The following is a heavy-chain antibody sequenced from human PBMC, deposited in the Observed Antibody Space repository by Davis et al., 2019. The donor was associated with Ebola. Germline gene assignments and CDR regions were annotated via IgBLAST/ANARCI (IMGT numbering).Heavy chain of an antibody. D-gene: IGHD3-10*01. CDR3: ARGSYYYGSGTGYYFDY. CDR1: DGSFSGYY. Sequence: PSETLSLTCAAYDGSFSGYYWSWIRQPPGKGLEWIGEINHSGSTNYNPSLKSRVTISVDTSKNQFSLKLSSVTAADTAVYYCARGSYYYGSGTGYYFDYWGQGTVVTVSS. CDR2: INHSGST. V-gene: IGHV4-34*01. J-gene: IGHJ4*02.